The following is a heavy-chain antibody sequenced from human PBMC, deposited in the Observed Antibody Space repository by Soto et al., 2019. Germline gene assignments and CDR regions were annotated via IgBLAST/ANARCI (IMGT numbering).Heavy chain of an antibody. V-gene: IGHV2-70*04. CDR1: GFSLSTSGMR. D-gene: IGHD1-7*01. CDR2: IDWDDDK. J-gene: IGHJ6*02. Sequence: ESGPTLVNPTQTLTLTCTFSGFSLSTSGMRVSWIRQPPGKALEWLARIDWDDDKFYSTSLKTRLTISKDTSKNQVVLTMTNMDPVDTATYYCARGTLDYYYGVDVWGQGTTVTVSS. CDR3: ARGTLDYYYGVDV.